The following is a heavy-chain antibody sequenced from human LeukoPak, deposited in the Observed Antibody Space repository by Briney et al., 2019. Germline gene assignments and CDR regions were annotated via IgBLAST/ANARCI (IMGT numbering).Heavy chain of an antibody. CDR2: ISCSGGST. Sequence: GGSLRLSCAASGFTFSSYAMSWVRQAPGKGLEWVSAISCSGGSTYYAASVKGRFTISSDNSKNTLYLQMNSLRAEDTAVYYCAKDLGYCSGGGCYRYFDYWGQGTLVTVSS. CDR1: GFTFSSYA. J-gene: IGHJ4*02. D-gene: IGHD2-15*01. CDR3: AKDLGYCSGGGCYRYFDY. V-gene: IGHV3-23*01.